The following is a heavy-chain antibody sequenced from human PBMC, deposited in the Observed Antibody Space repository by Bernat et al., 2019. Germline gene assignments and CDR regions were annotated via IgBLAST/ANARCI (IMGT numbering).Heavy chain of an antibody. V-gene: IGHV1-18*01. CDR1: GYTFTSYG. CDR2: ISAYNGNT. CDR3: ARAPYDSSGYWVY. Sequence: QVQLVQSGAEVKKPGASVKVSCKASGYTFTSYGISWVRQAPGQGLEWMGWISAYNGNTNYAQKIQGRVTMTTETPTSTAYMELRSLRYDDTVVYYCARAPYDSSGYWVYWGQGTLVTVSS. D-gene: IGHD3-22*01. J-gene: IGHJ4*02.